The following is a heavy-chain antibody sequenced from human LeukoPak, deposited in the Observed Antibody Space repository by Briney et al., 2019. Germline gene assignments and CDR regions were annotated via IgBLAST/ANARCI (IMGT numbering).Heavy chain of an antibody. CDR2: VSSNGGST. J-gene: IGHJ4*02. D-gene: IGHD1-7*01. Sequence: PGGSVRLFCSASGFTFKSYTMLWVRQPPGRGGEYVSAVSSNGGSTYYADPVKGRFTLSRDNSKNMLYLQMNSLRTEHTGVYYCMRGATLGAWNYEGFFDYWGEGTLVTLST. CDR3: MRGATLGAWNYEGFFDY. V-gene: IGHV3-64D*09. CDR1: GFTFKSYT.